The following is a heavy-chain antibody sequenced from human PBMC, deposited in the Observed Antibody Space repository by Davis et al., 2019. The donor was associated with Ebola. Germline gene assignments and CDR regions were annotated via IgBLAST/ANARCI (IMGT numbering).Heavy chain of an antibody. D-gene: IGHD4-11*01. CDR3: AREPTGNYYYFYGMDV. J-gene: IGHJ6*04. CDR2: ISGSGGGT. V-gene: IGHV3-23*01. Sequence: GESLKISCTASGFTFRSYAMSWIRQAPGKGLEWVSAISGSGGGTYYTDSVKGRFTISRDNSKNTLHLQMNSLRVEDTAVYFCAREPTGNYYYFYGMDVWGKGTTVSVSS. CDR1: GFTFRSYA.